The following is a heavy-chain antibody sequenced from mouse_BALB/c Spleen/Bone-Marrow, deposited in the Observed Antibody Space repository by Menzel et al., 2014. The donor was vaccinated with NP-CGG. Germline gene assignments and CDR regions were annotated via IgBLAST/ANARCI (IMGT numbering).Heavy chain of an antibody. D-gene: IGHD1-1*01. CDR2: ISDGGSYT. CDR1: GFTFSDYY. Sequence: EVNVVESGGGLVKPGGSLKLSCAASGFTFSDYYMYWVRQTPEKRLEWVATISDGGSYTYYPDSVKGRFTISRDNAKNNLCLQMSSLKSEDTAMYYCANYYGSTWFAYWGQGTLVTVSA. J-gene: IGHJ3*01. V-gene: IGHV5-4*02. CDR3: ANYYGSTWFAY.